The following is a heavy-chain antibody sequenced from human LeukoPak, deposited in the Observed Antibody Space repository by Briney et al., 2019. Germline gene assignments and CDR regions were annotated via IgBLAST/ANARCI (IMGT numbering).Heavy chain of an antibody. Sequence: PSETLSLTCTVSGVSISSYYWSWLRQPPGKGLEWVGYIYYSGSSNYYPSLESRDTISVDTSKNQFSLKLSSVTDADTAVYDCARVRSSSSSKYYYYYGMDVWGQGTMVTVSS. V-gene: IGHV4-59*01. J-gene: IGHJ6*02. CDR3: ARVRSSSSSKYYYYYGMDV. CDR2: IYYSGSS. CDR1: GVSISSYY. D-gene: IGHD6-6*01.